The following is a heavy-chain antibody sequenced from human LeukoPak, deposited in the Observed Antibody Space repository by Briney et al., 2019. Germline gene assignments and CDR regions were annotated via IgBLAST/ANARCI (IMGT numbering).Heavy chain of an antibody. D-gene: IGHD2-2*01. Sequence: SETLSLTCTVSGGSISSGDYYWSWIRQPPGKGLEWIGYIYYSGSTYYNPSLKSRVTISVDTSKNQFSLKLSSVTAADTAVYYCARDQAWAPFDYWGQGTLVTVSS. CDR2: IYYSGST. CDR1: GGSISSGDYY. CDR3: ARDQAWAPFDY. J-gene: IGHJ4*02. V-gene: IGHV4-30-4*08.